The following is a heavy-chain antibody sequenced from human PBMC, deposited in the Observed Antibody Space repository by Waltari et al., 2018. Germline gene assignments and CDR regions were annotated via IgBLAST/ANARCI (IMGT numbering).Heavy chain of an antibody. CDR2: IIPIFGTA. CDR1: GGTFSSYA. V-gene: IGHV1-69*01. CDR3: ARDGDYYDSSGSWYFDY. J-gene: IGHJ4*02. Sequence: KKPGSSVKVSCKASGGTFSSYAISWVRQAPGQGLEWMGGIIPIFGTANYAQKFQGRVTITADESTSTAYMELSSLRSEDTAVYYCARDGDYYDSSGSWYFDYWGQGTLVTVSS. D-gene: IGHD3-22*01.